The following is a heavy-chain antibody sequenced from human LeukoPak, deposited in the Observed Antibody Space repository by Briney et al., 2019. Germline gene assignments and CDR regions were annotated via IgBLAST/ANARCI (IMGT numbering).Heavy chain of an antibody. CDR3: ARHSAHSSTNDAFEI. Sequence: SETLSLTCTVSGGSISGYYWSWIRQPPGKGLEWIGFIYNSGSTNYNPSLKSRVTISVDTSKNQFSLKLSSVTAADTAVYYCARHSAHSSTNDAFEIWGQGTMVTVSS. CDR2: IYNSGST. V-gene: IGHV4-59*08. D-gene: IGHD6-13*01. J-gene: IGHJ3*02. CDR1: GGSISGYY.